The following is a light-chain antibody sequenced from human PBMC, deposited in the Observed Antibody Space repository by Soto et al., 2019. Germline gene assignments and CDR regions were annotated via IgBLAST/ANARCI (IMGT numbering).Light chain of an antibody. CDR3: HQYGSSPQT. V-gene: IGKV3-20*01. Sequence: SSYLAWYQQKPGQAPRLLIYGASSRATGIPDRFTGSGSGTDFTLTISRLEPEDFAVFYCHQYGSSPQTFGQGTKVDIK. CDR2: GAS. J-gene: IGKJ1*01. CDR1: SSY.